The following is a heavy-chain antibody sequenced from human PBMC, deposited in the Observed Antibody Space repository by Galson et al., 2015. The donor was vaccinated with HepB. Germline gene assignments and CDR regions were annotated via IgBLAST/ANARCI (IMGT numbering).Heavy chain of an antibody. CDR1: GYTFTSYD. J-gene: IGHJ6*02. CDR2: MNPNSGNT. Sequence: SVKVSCKASGYTFTSYDINWVRRATGQGLEWMGWMNPNSGNTGYAQKFQGRVTMTRNTSISTAYMELSSLRSEDTAVYYCARVGNCSGGSCYLGYGMDVWGQGTTVTVSS. D-gene: IGHD2-15*01. V-gene: IGHV1-8*01. CDR3: ARVGNCSGGSCYLGYGMDV.